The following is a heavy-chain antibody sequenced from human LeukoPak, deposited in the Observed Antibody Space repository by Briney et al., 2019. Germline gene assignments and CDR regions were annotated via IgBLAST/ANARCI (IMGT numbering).Heavy chain of an antibody. CDR3: AKGHSGYDYFDY. J-gene: IGHJ4*02. CDR2: ISGSGGST. Sequence: PGGSLRLSCAASGFTFSSYAMSWVRQAPGMGLEWVSAISGSGGSTYYADSVKGRFTISRDNSKNTLYLQMNSLRAEDTAVYYCAKGHSGYDYFDYWGQGTLVTVSS. D-gene: IGHD5-12*01. CDR1: GFTFSSYA. V-gene: IGHV3-23*01.